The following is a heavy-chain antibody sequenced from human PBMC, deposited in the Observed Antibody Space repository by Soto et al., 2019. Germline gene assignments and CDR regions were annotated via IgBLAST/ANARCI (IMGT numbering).Heavy chain of an antibody. J-gene: IGHJ6*02. V-gene: IGHV4-59*02. CDR2: IHHTGSN. CDR1: GSSVRDYN. D-gene: IGHD3-16*01. CDR3: ARAPPGPAPRWGV. Sequence: SETLSLTCPVSGSSVRDYNWNWIRQPPGRGLEWIGFIHHTGSNTYSPSPRSRVTMSVDTSRNQFSLQLTSVTAADTAVYYCARAPPGPAPRWGVWGHGTTVTVSS.